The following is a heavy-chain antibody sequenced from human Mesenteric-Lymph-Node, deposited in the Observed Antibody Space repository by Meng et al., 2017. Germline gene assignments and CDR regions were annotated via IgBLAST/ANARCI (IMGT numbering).Heavy chain of an antibody. CDR1: GAPVDSGGYP. Sequence: VQWPERAPALAKPSQPPPLTGPVSGAPVDSGGYPWSWVRHPPGKGLECIGYTYNGWSTYYNPPLKSRVSMPGETSKNQFPLTLGSGTAADTAVYYCNAYTGGGGGLGSWGQGTLVTVSS. CDR2: TYNGWST. CDR3: NAYTGGGGGLGS. J-gene: IGHJ5*02. D-gene: IGHD3-16*01. V-gene: IGHV4-30-4*01.